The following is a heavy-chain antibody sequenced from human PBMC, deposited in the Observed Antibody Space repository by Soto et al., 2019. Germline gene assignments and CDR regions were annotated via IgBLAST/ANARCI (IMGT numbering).Heavy chain of an antibody. D-gene: IGHD1-1*01. V-gene: IGHV6-1*01. CDR3: ARGSWDDVSGHYYMDV. Sequence: QVQLQLSGPGLVTPSQTLSLTCAISGDSVSSNSAGWNWIRQTPSRGLEWLGRTSYRSKWYFNYAVSVESRITINPDTSTNQFSLQLSSVTPDDTAVYYCARGSWDDVSGHYYMDVWGKGTTVTVSS. CDR2: TSYRSKWYF. J-gene: IGHJ6*03. CDR1: GDSVSSNSAG.